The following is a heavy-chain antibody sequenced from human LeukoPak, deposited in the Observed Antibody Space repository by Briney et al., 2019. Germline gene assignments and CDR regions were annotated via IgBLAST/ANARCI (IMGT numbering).Heavy chain of an antibody. CDR1: GFTFSTHW. D-gene: IGHD3-10*01. V-gene: IGHV3-74*01. J-gene: IGHJ6*02. CDR2: ISGDGSLT. Sequence: GGSLRLFCGASGFTFSTHWMYWVRQAPGRELVGVSRISGDGSLTSYADSVKGRFTISRDNAKDTLYLQMTSPSVEHTALSSCASLLTPYHGSGGGGMDVWGQGTTVTVSS. CDR3: ASLLTPYHGSGGGGMDV.